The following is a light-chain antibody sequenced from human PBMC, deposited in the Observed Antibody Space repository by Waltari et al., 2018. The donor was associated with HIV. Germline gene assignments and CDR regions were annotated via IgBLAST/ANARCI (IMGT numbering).Light chain of an antibody. CDR3: TSYVSSASPE. V-gene: IGLV2-14*01. CDR1: TSDINYETY. J-gene: IGLJ3*02. CDR2: AVT. Sequence: QSALPQPASVSGSPGQSITISCTGTTSDINYETYVSWYQHHPGKAPKVIISAVTNRPSGVSSRFSGSKSGNTATLTISGLQAEDEADYFCTSYVSSASPEFGGWTRLTVL.